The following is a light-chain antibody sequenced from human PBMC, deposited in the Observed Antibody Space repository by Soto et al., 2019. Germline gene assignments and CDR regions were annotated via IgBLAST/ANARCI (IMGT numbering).Light chain of an antibody. CDR1: SSDIGAYNF. V-gene: IGLV2-11*01. CDR2: DVD. Sequence: QSALTQPRSVSGSPGQSVTISCTGTSSDIGAYNFVSSYQQHPGKATKFIIYDVDKRPSVVPDRFYGSKSGNTASLTISGLQAEDEADYFCCSYAGSDTFVVVGVGTKLTVL. CDR3: CSYAGSDTFVV. J-gene: IGLJ2*01.